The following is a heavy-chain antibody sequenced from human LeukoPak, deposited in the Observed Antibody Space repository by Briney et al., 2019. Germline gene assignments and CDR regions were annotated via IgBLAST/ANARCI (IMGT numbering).Heavy chain of an antibody. J-gene: IGHJ4*02. V-gene: IGHV1-3*03. CDR2: INAGNGNR. D-gene: IGHD3-22*01. CDR1: GYTFTTYA. CDR3: ARDARFNYYDSSAALDY. Sequence: GASVKVSCKASGYTFTTYAIHWVRQAPGQRLEWMGWINAGNGNRKYSQEFQGRVTITRDTSASTTYMELSSLRSEDMAVYYCARDARFNYYDSSAALDYWGQGTLVTVSS.